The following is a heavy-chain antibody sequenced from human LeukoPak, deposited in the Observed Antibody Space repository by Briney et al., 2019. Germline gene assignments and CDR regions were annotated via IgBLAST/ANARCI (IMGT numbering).Heavy chain of an antibody. CDR3: ARDHESHSFDY. CDR2: ISDIGST. CDR1: GGSISSYY. Sequence: SETLSLTCTVSGGSISSYYWSWIRQPPGKGLEWIAYISDIGSTNYNPSLKSRVTISVDTSKNQFSLKLSSVTAADTAVYYCARDHESHSFDYWGQGTLVTVSS. V-gene: IGHV4-59*01. J-gene: IGHJ4*02.